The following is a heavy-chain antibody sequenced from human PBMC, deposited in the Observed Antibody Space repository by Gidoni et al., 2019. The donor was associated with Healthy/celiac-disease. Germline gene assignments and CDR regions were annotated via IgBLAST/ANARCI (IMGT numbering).Heavy chain of an antibody. Sequence: STYYNPSLKSRVTISVDTSKNQFSLKLSSVTAADTAVYYCATFKGGDIVVVPAASDYWGQGTLVTVSS. CDR2: ST. J-gene: IGHJ4*02. V-gene: IGHV4-39*01. CDR3: ATFKGGDIVVVPAASDY. D-gene: IGHD2-2*01.